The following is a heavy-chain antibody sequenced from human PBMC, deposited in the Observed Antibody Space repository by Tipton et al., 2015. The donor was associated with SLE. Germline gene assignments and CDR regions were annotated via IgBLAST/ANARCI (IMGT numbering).Heavy chain of an antibody. V-gene: IGHV4-59*11. CDR1: GGSISSHY. Sequence: TLSLTCTVSGGSISSHYWSWIRQPPGKGLEWIGYIYYSGSTNYNPSLKSRVTISVDTSKNQFSLKLSSATAADTAVYYCASIAAAGSDFDYWGQGTLVTVSP. CDR2: IYYSGST. J-gene: IGHJ4*02. CDR3: ASIAAAGSDFDY. D-gene: IGHD6-13*01.